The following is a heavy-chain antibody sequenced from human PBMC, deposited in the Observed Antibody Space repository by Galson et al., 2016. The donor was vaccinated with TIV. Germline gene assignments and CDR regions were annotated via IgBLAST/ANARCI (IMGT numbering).Heavy chain of an antibody. CDR3: ARKDSSVHGDLRGAFDV. CDR2: ISGTGIST. D-gene: IGHD4-17*01. V-gene: IGHV3-23*01. Sequence: SLRLSCAASGFAVSNFAMSWVRQAPGKGLEWVSTISGTGISTYYADSVKGRFTISRDNSKNTVHLQMNSLRVEDTAVYYCARKDSSVHGDLRGAFDVWGQGTKVIVSS. J-gene: IGHJ3*01. CDR1: GFAVSNFA.